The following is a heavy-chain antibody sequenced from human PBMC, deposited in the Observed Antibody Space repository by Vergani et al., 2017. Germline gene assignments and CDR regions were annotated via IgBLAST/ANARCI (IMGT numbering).Heavy chain of an antibody. D-gene: IGHD6-13*01. J-gene: IGHJ6*02. CDR1: GYTFTSYD. V-gene: IGHV1-18*01. Sequence: QVQLVQSGAEVKKPGASVTVSCKASGYTFTSYDINWVRQATGQVLEWMGWISAYNGNTNYAQKLQGRVTMTTDTSTSTAYMELMSLRSDDTASYYCARDRGSIWYLYNYYYYGMDVWGQGTMVTVSS. CDR3: ARDRGSIWYLYNYYYYGMDV. CDR2: ISAYNGNT.